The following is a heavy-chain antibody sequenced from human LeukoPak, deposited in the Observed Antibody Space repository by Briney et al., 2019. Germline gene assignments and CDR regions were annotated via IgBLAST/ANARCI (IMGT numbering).Heavy chain of an antibody. Sequence: GGSLRLSCAASGFTFSSYAMSWVRQAPGKGLEWVAVISYDGSNKYYADSVKGRFTISRDNSKNTLYLQMNSLRAEDTAVYYCARDSSIAAAGGAFDIWGQGTMVTVSS. CDR2: ISYDGSNK. D-gene: IGHD6-13*01. V-gene: IGHV3-30-3*01. J-gene: IGHJ3*02. CDR3: ARDSSIAAAGGAFDI. CDR1: GFTFSSYA.